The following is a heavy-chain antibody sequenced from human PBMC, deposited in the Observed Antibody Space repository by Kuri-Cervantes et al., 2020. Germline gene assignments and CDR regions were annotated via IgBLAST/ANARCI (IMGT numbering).Heavy chain of an antibody. J-gene: IGHJ5*02. D-gene: IGHD6-13*01. CDR1: GYTFTGYY. Sequence: ASVKVSCKASGYTFTGYYMHWVRQAPGQGLEWMGWINPNSGGTNYAQKFQGWVTMTRDTSISTAYMELSRLRSDDTAVYYCAREAIAAAGMGFDPWGQGTLVTVSS. CDR3: AREAIAAAGMGFDP. V-gene: IGHV1-2*04. CDR2: INPNSGGT.